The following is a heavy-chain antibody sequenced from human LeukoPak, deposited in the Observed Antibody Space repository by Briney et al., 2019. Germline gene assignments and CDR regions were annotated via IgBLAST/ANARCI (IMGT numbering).Heavy chain of an antibody. CDR2: ISYSGST. J-gene: IGHJ4*02. V-gene: IGHV4-59*01. CDR3: GSMASYCSGGSCTDY. Sequence: SETLSLTCTVSGGSISSSYWSWIRQPPGKGLEWIGYISYSGSTNYSPSLKSRVTISVDTSKNQFSLKLSSVTAADTAVYYCGSMASYCSGGSCTDYWGQGTLVTVSS. D-gene: IGHD2-15*01. CDR1: GGSISSSY.